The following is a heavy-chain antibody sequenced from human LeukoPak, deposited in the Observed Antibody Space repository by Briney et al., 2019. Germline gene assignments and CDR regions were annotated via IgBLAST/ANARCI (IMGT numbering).Heavy chain of an antibody. CDR3: AKYLSSGFLYYFDY. V-gene: IGHV3-30*02. CDR1: GFTFSGFG. J-gene: IGHJ4*02. D-gene: IGHD3-22*01. Sequence: PGGSLRLSCAASGFTFSGFGMHWVRQAPGKGLEWVAFIRYDASHKYYADSVKGRFTISRDNSKNTLYLQMNSLRAEDTAVYYRAKYLSSGFLYYFDYWGQGTLVTVSS. CDR2: IRYDASHK.